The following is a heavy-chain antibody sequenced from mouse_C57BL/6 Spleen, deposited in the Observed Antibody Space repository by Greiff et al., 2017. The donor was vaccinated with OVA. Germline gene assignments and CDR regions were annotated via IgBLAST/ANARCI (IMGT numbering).Heavy chain of an antibody. D-gene: IGHD1-1*01. J-gene: IGHJ2*01. CDR2: INPYNGGT. Sequence: EVQLQQSGPVLVKPGASVKMSCKASGYTFTDYYMNWVKQSHGKSLEWIGVINPYNGGTSYNQKFKGKATLTVDKSSSTAYMELNSLTSEDSAVYYCAKGTTVVATSDFDYWGQGTTLTVSS. CDR3: AKGTTVVATSDFDY. CDR1: GYTFTDYY. V-gene: IGHV1-19*01.